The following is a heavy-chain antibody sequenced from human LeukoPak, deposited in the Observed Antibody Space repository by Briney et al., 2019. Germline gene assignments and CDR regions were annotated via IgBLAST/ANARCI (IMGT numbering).Heavy chain of an antibody. V-gene: IGHV3-66*01. D-gene: IGHD3-10*01. CDR2: IYSGSST. J-gene: IGHJ6*02. CDR1: GFTVSSNY. Sequence: GGSLRLSCAASGFTVSSNYMSWVRQAPGKGLEWVSVIYSGSSTYYADSVKGRFTISRDNSKNTLYLQMNSLRAEDTAVYYCARPLWFGELGQSAYYYGMDVWGQGTTVTVSS. CDR3: ARPLWFGELGQSAYYYGMDV.